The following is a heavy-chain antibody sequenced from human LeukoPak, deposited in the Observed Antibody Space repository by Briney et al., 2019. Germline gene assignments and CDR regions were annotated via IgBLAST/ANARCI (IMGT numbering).Heavy chain of an antibody. CDR1: GFTFNSYA. D-gene: IGHD3-22*01. CDR2: ISASGGST. V-gene: IGHV3-23*01. Sequence: GGSQRLSCGASGFTFNSYALSWVRQAPGKGLEWVSHISASGGSTYYADSVKGRFTISRDSSKNAVYLQMNSLRAEDAAVYYCAISMDFSDTSASDPWGQGTLVTVSS. J-gene: IGHJ5*02. CDR3: AISMDFSDTSASDP.